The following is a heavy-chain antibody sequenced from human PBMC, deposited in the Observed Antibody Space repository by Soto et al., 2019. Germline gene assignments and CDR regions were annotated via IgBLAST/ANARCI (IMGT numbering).Heavy chain of an antibody. Sequence: QVQLVQSGAEVKKPGSSVKVSCKASGGTFSSYTISWVRQAPGQGLEWMGRIIPILGIANYAQKFQGRVTITADXXTXTXXMELSSLRSEDTAVYYCANSDIVVVPAASNDAFDIWGQGTMVTVSS. CDR1: GGTFSSYT. J-gene: IGHJ3*02. CDR3: ANSDIVVVPAASNDAFDI. D-gene: IGHD2-2*01. V-gene: IGHV1-69*02. CDR2: IIPILGIA.